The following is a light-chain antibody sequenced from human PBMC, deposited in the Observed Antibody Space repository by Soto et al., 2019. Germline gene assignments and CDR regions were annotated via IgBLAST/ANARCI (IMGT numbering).Light chain of an antibody. J-gene: IGKJ5*01. V-gene: IGKV3-11*01. Sequence: EIVLTQSPATLSLSPGERATLSCRASQSVSSYLAWYHQKPGQAPRLLIYDASNRATGIPARFSGSGSVTDFTLTISSLEPEDFAVYYCQQRSNWPPPITFGQGTRLEIK. CDR1: QSVSSY. CDR3: QQRSNWPPPIT. CDR2: DAS.